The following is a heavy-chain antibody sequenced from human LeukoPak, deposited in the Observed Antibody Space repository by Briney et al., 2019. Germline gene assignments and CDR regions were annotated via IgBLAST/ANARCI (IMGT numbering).Heavy chain of an antibody. CDR1: GFTFSSYS. D-gene: IGHD6-13*01. CDR3: APGIAAADPFDY. Sequence: GGSLRLSCAASGFTFSSYSMNWVRQAPGKGLEWVSSTSSSSSYIYYADSVRGRFTISRDNAKNSLYLQMNSLRAEDTAVYYCAPGIAAADPFDYWGQGTLVTVSS. V-gene: IGHV3-21*01. CDR2: TSSSSSYI. J-gene: IGHJ4*02.